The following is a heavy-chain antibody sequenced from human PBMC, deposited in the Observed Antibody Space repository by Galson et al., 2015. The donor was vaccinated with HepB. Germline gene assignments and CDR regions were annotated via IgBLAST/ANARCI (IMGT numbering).Heavy chain of an antibody. CDR2: ISYSGST. J-gene: IGHJ4*02. V-gene: IGHV4-59*08. Sequence: SETLSLTCTVSGGSISSSSWSWIRQPPGKRLEWIGFISYSGSTNYNPSLKSRVTMSVDTSKNQFSLKLSSVTAADTAVYYCASNSYDSSGYYYFHFDYWGQGTLVTVSS. CDR3: ASNSYDSSGYYYFHFDY. D-gene: IGHD3-22*01. CDR1: GGSISSSS.